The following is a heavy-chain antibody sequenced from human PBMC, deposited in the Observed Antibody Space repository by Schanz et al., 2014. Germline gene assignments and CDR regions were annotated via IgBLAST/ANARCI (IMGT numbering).Heavy chain of an antibody. J-gene: IGHJ5*02. V-gene: IGHV1-8*02. CDR3: ARGQRRTIGRAFDP. D-gene: IGHD6-25*01. CDR2: MQPNSGTT. CDR1: GYTFTSYG. Sequence: QVQLVQSGAEVRKPGASVKVSCKASGYTFTSYGINWVRQAIGQGPEWMGWMQPNSGTTHYAEKFQGRVAMTRDVTRSTADMELSSLAAEDTDVYYCARGQRRTIGRAFDPWGQGTLVTVSA.